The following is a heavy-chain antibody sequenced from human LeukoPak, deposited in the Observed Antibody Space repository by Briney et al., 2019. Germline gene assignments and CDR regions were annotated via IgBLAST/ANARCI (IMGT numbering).Heavy chain of an antibody. V-gene: IGHV3-33*03. J-gene: IGHJ5*02. CDR2: IWYDGSNK. CDR1: GFSFSSYG. Sequence: GGSLRLSCAASGFSFSSYGMHWVRQAPGKGLKWVAVIWYDGSNKYYVDSVKGRFTISRDNSKNTLYLQMNSLRAEDTAVYYCVRSARDCSSTSCRLDPWGQGTLLTVSS. CDR3: VRSARDCSSTSCRLDP. D-gene: IGHD2-2*01.